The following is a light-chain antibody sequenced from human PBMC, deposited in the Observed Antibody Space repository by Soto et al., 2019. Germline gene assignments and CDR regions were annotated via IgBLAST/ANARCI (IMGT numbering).Light chain of an antibody. CDR1: QSLVHSDGIAY. Sequence: DVVMTQSPLSLPVTLGPPASISCRSNQSLVHSDGIAYFSWFQQRTGRSPRRLIYKVSNRDSGVPARFRGSGSGTDFALKISRVEAEDVGVYYCMQGTHWPITFGQGTRLEIK. CDR3: MQGTHWPIT. J-gene: IGKJ5*01. CDR2: KVS. V-gene: IGKV2-30*02.